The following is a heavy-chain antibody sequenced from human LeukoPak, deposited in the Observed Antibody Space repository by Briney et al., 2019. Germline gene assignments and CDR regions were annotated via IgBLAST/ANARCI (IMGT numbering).Heavy chain of an antibody. CDR3: ARGAGEQQL. CDR2: INHSGST. J-gene: IGHJ4*02. V-gene: IGHV4-34*01. Sequence: PSETLSLTCAVYGGSFSGYYWSWIRQPPRKGLEWIGEINHSGSTNYNPSLKSRVTISVDTSKNQFSLKLSSVTAADTAVYYCARGAGEQQLWGQGTLVTVSS. CDR1: GGSFSGYY. D-gene: IGHD6-13*01.